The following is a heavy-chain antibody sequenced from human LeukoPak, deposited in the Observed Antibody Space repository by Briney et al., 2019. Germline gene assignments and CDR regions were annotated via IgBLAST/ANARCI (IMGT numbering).Heavy chain of an antibody. D-gene: IGHD3-22*01. V-gene: IGHV4-38-2*02. CDR3: ARDNGSGYLYYYYMDV. CDR2: IYHSGST. CDR1: GYSISSGYY. Sequence: PSETLSLTCTVSGYSISSGYYWGWIRQPPGKGLEWIGSIYHSGSTYHNPSLKSRVTISVDTSKNQFSLKLSSVTAADTAVYYCARDNGSGYLYYYYMDVWGKGTTVTVSS. J-gene: IGHJ6*03.